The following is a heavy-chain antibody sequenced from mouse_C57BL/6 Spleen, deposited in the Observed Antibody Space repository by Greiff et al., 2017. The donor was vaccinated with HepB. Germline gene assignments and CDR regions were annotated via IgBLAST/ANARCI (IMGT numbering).Heavy chain of an antibody. CDR3: ARLKYLTGYFDV. Sequence: QVQLKQPGTELVKPGASVKLSCKASGYTFTSYWMHWVKQRPGQGLEWIGNINPSNGGTNYNEKFKSKATLTVDKSSSTAYMQLSSLTSEDSAVYYCARLKYLTGYFDVWGTGTTVTVSS. V-gene: IGHV1-53*01. D-gene: IGHD5-1-1*01. CDR2: INPSNGGT. J-gene: IGHJ1*03. CDR1: GYTFTSYW.